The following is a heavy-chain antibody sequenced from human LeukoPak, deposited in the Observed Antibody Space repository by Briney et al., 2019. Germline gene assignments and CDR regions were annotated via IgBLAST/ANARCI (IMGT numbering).Heavy chain of an antibody. CDR2: INWNGGST. J-gene: IGHJ4*02. Sequence: GGSLRLSCAASGFTFDDYGMSWVRQAPGKGLEWVSGINWNGGSTGYADSVKGRFTISRDNAKNSLYLQMNSLRAEDTALYYCARENFRPAVFWSGYYVPHEIGCFDCWGQATLVTVSS. V-gene: IGHV3-20*04. D-gene: IGHD3-3*01. CDR3: ARENFRPAVFWSGYYVPHEIGCFDC. CDR1: GFTFDDYG.